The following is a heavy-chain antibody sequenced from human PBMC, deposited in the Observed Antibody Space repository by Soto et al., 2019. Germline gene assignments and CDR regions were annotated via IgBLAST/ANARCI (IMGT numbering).Heavy chain of an antibody. J-gene: IGHJ1*01. D-gene: IGHD2-15*01. V-gene: IGHV4-34*01. CDR3: ARSLFYCSGGTCYRSEYFQH. CDR2: INHSGST. Sequence: SETLSLTCAVYGGSFSGYYWSWIRQPPGKGLDWIGEINHSGSTNYNPSLKSRVTMSVDTSKNQFSLKLTSVTAADTAVYYCARSLFYCSGGTCYRSEYFQHWGQGTLVTVSS. CDR1: GGSFSGYY.